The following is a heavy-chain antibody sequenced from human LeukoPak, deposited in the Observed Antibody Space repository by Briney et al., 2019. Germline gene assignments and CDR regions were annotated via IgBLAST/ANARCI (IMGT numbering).Heavy chain of an antibody. CDR3: ARESDSSGCYDY. D-gene: IGHD3-22*01. CDR2: INRDGGST. CDR1: GFNFDDYA. V-gene: IGHV3-43*02. Sequence: GGSLRLSCAAPGFNFDDYALHWVRQAPGKGLEWVSLINRDGGSTFYADSVKGRFTISRDDSKNSLYLQMSSLRSEDTALYYCARESDSSGCYDYWGQGTLVTVSS. J-gene: IGHJ4*02.